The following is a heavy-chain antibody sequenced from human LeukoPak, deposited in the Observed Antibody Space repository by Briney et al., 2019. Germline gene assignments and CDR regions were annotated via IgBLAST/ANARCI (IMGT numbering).Heavy chain of an antibody. J-gene: IGHJ4*02. CDR2: IIPIFGTA. CDR3: ARAPTYYYDSSGEGYFDY. Sequence: GSSVKASCKASGGTFSSYAISWVRQAPGQGLEWMGRIIPIFGTANYAQKFQGRVTITADKSTSTAYMELSSLRSEDTAVYYCARAPTYYYDSSGEGYFDYWGQGTLVTVSS. CDR1: GGTFSSYA. D-gene: IGHD3-22*01. V-gene: IGHV1-69*06.